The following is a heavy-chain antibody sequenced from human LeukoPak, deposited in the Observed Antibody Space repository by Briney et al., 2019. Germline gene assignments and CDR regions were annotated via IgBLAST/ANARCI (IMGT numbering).Heavy chain of an antibody. CDR3: ADIAVAGFDAFDI. V-gene: IGHV3-74*01. CDR2: INSDGSST. Sequence: GGSLRLSCAASGFTVSSNYMSWVRQAPGKGLVWVSRINSDGSSTSYADSVKGRFTISRDNAKNTLYLQMNSLRAEDTAVYYCADIAVAGFDAFDIWGQGTMVTVSS. CDR1: GFTVSSNY. J-gene: IGHJ3*02. D-gene: IGHD6-19*01.